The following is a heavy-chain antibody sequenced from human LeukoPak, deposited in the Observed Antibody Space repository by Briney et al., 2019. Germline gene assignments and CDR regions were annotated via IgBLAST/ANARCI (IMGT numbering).Heavy chain of an antibody. CDR2: IYYSGSI. Sequence: SETLSLTCTVSGGSISSYYWSWIRQPPGKGLEWIWYIYYSGSINYNPSLKSRVTISIDTSKNQFSVKLSCVSAADTAVYYCARCDYYDSSGYFPGFDYWGQGTLVTVSS. V-gene: IGHV4-59*01. CDR1: GGSISSYY. J-gene: IGHJ4*02. D-gene: IGHD3-22*01. CDR3: ARCDYYDSSGYFPGFDY.